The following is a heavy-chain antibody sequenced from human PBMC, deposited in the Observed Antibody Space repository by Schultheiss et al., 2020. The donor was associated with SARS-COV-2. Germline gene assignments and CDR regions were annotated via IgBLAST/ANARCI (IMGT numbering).Heavy chain of an antibody. J-gene: IGHJ6*02. D-gene: IGHD3-10*01. CDR2: ISSSSSYI. CDR3: ASIPSGSYPQPYYYGMDV. Sequence: GGSLRLSCAASGFTFSDYYMSWIRQAPGKGLEWVSYISSSSSYIYYADSVKGRFTISRDNAKNSLYLQMNSLRAEDTAVYYCASIPSGSYPQPYYYGMDVWGQGTTVTVSS. CDR1: GFTFSDYY. V-gene: IGHV3-11*06.